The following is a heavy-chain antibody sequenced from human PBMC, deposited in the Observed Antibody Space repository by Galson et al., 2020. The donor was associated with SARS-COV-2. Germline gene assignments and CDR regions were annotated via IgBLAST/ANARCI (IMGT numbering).Heavy chain of an antibody. Sequence: ASVPVSCQVSGYTLIELSMHWLRPAPGKGLEGMVGLNVEDNETIYAAEFQGRITVTEETSIDTAYMELTSLTYEDTALYYCATDPFWGGSSPIDYWGQGTPVTVSS. CDR1: GYTLIELS. J-gene: IGHJ4*02. CDR2: LNVEDNET. V-gene: IGHV1-24*01. CDR3: ATDPFWGGSSPIDY. D-gene: IGHD3-3*01.